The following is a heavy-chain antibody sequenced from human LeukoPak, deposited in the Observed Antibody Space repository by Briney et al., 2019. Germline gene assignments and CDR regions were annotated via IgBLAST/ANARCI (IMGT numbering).Heavy chain of an antibody. CDR3: AKDLYYYGSGSPTDY. V-gene: IGHV3-7*03. J-gene: IGHJ4*02. CDR2: INQDGSEK. Sequence: GGSLRLSCVGSGFTFSSYWMSWVRQAPGKGLEWVANINQDGSEKYDVDSAKGRFTISRDNAKNSLYLQMNSLRAEDTAVYYCAKDLYYYGSGSPTDYWGQGTLVTVSS. CDR1: GFTFSSYW. D-gene: IGHD3-10*01.